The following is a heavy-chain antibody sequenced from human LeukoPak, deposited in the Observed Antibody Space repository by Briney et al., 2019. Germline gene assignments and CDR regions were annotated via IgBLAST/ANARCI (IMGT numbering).Heavy chain of an antibody. CDR1: GFTFSSYG. CDR3: AKDEYGRPEAPSFDY. D-gene: IGHD2/OR15-2a*01. Sequence: GGSLRLSCAASGFTFSSYGMHWVRQAPGKGLEWVAVISYDGSNKYYADSVKGRFTISRDNSKNTLYLQMNSLRAEDTAVYYCAKDEYGRPEAPSFDYWGQGTLVTVSS. J-gene: IGHJ4*02. V-gene: IGHV3-30*18. CDR2: ISYDGSNK.